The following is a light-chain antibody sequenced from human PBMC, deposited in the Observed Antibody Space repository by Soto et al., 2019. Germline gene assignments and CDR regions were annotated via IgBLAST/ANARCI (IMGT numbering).Light chain of an antibody. J-gene: IGKJ1*01. CDR3: QQYGSSPAT. CDR2: GAS. V-gene: IGKV3-20*01. CDR1: QSVSSSY. Sequence: EIVLTQSPATLSLSPWERATLSCRASQSVSSSYLAWYQQRPAQAPRLLIHGASTRATGITDRFSGSVSRTDFTLTISGLEPADFAVYYCQQYGSSPATFGQGTKVDIK.